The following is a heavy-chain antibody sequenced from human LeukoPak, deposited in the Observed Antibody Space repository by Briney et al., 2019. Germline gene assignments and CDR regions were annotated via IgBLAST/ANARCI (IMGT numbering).Heavy chain of an antibody. CDR1: GGSISSSSYY. J-gene: IGHJ3*02. Sequence: SETLSLTCTVSGGSISSSSYYWGWIRQSPGKGLEWIGSIYYSGSTYYNPSLKSRVTISVDTSKNQFSLKLSSVTAADTAVYYCARRRYCSSTSCSPAFDIWGQGTMVTVSS. CDR2: IYYSGST. D-gene: IGHD2-2*01. CDR3: ARRRYCSSTSCSPAFDI. V-gene: IGHV4-39*01.